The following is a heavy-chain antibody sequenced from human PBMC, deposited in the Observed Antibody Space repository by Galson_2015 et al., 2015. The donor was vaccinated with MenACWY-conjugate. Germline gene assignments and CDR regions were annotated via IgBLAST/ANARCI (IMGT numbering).Heavy chain of an antibody. Sequence: QSGAEVKKPGESLRISCYGSGYSFTSYWISWVRQMPGKGLEWTGRIDPSDSYTHYSPSFQGHVTISVDISTRTAYLQWSSLRASDTAMYYCARTYFSGSGSYYYMDVWANGTTVTVSS. D-gene: IGHD3-10*01. CDR1: GYSFTSYW. J-gene: IGHJ6*03. CDR2: IDPSDSYT. V-gene: IGHV5-10-1*01. CDR3: ARTYFSGSGSYYYMDV.